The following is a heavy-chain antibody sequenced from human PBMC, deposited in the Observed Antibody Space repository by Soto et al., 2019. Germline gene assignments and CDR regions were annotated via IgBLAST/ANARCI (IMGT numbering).Heavy chain of an antibody. D-gene: IGHD3-22*01. V-gene: IGHV4-30-2*01. J-gene: IGHJ3*02. CDR1: GDTISTGGYT. CDR2: TYHSGNP. CDR3: TSEAYDNSGSLAFDI. Sequence: SETLSLTCDVSGDTISTGGYTWAWIRQPPGKALEWIGHTYHSGNPYYNPSLKSRVTISVDRSKNQFSLKVRSVTAADTAVYYCTSEAYDNSGSLAFDIWGPGTLVTVSS.